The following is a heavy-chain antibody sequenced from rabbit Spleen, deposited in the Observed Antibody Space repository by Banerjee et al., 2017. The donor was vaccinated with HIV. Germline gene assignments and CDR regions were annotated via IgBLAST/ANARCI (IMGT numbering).Heavy chain of an antibody. J-gene: IGHJ4*01. CDR1: GFSFSDRDV. V-gene: IGHV1S45*01. Sequence: QEQLVESGGGLVQPEGSLTLTCKASGFSFSDRDVMCWVRQAPGKGLQWIACINASTGKPVYATWASGRFTISRTSSTTVTLRMTSLTVADRATYFCARDLTSVIGWNFNLWGQGTLVTVS. CDR3: ARDLTSVIGWNFNL. CDR2: INASTGKP. D-gene: IGHD1-1*01.